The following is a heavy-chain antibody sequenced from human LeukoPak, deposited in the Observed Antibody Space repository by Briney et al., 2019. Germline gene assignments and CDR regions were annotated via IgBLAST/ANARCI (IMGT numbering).Heavy chain of an antibody. CDR1: GYTFTGYY. CDR2: INPNSGGT. CDR3: AREGITGTTSFDC. D-gene: IGHD1-20*01. J-gene: IGHJ4*02. Sequence: ASVKVSCKASGYTFTGYYVHWVRQAPGQGLEWMGWINPNSGGTNYAQKFQGRVTMTRDTSISTAYMELSRLRSDDTAVYYCAREGITGTTSFDCWGQGTLVTVSS. V-gene: IGHV1-2*02.